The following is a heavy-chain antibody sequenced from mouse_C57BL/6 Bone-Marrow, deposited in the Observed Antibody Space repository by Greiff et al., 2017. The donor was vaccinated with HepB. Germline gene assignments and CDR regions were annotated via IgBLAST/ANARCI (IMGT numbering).Heavy chain of an antibody. CDR2: INPGSGGT. CDR1: GYAFTNYL. Sequence: QVQLKESGAELVRPGTSVKVSCKASGYAFTNYLIEWVKQRPGRGLEWIGVINPGSGGTNYNEKFKGKATLTADKSSSTAYMQLSSLTSEDSAVYFCAGDVRGWFAYWGRGTLVTVSA. CDR3: AGDVRGWFAY. D-gene: IGHD2-14*01. J-gene: IGHJ3*01. V-gene: IGHV1-54*01.